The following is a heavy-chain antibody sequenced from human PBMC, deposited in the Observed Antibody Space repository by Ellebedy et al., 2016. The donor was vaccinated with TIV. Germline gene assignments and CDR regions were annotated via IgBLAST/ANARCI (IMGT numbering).Heavy chain of an antibody. Sequence: GESLKISXTASGFTFTNYVMSWVRQAPGKGLQWVSGISRTDDSTYYADSVKGRFAISRDDPKNTLYLQMNNLRAEDTAVYYCAKDRDDDGDYVFDSWGQGTLVTVSS. D-gene: IGHD4-17*01. J-gene: IGHJ4*02. V-gene: IGHV3-23*01. CDR1: GFTFTNYV. CDR3: AKDRDDDGDYVFDS. CDR2: ISRTDDST.